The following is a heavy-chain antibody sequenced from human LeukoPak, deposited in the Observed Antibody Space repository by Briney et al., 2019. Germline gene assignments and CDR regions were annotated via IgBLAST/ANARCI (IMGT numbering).Heavy chain of an antibody. CDR3: ARDYGGNVDWFDP. D-gene: IGHD4-23*01. CDR1: GYTFTSYA. V-gene: IGHV1-18*01. Sequence: ASVKVSCKASGYTFTSYAMNWVRQAPGQGLEWMGWISAYNGNTNYAQKLQGRVTMTTDTSTSTAYMELRSLRSDDTAVYYCARDYGGNVDWFDPWGQGTLVTVSS. CDR2: ISAYNGNT. J-gene: IGHJ5*02.